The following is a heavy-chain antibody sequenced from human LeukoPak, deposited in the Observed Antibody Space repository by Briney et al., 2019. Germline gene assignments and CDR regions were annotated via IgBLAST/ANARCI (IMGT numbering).Heavy chain of an antibody. V-gene: IGHV4-61*02. D-gene: IGHD3-10*01. CDR3: ARETYGSGSS. CDR1: GGSISSGSYY. Sequence: SETLSLTCTVSGGSISSGSYYWSWIRQPAGKGLEWIGRIYTSGSTNYNPSLKSRVTISVDTSKNQFSLKLSSVTAADTAVYYCARETYGSGSSWGQGTLVTVSS. CDR2: IYTSGST. J-gene: IGHJ4*02.